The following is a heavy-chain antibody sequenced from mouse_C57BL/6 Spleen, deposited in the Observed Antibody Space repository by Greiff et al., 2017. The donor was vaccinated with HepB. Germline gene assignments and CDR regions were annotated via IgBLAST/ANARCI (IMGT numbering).Heavy chain of an antibody. CDR1: GFNIKDDY. CDR3: TTGGSSYWYFDV. V-gene: IGHV14-4*01. J-gene: IGHJ1*03. Sequence: EVKLMESGAELVRPGASVKLSCTASGFNIKDDYMHWVKQRPEQGLEWIGWIDPENGDTEYASKFQGKATITADTSSNTAYLQLSSLTSEDTAGYYCTTGGSSYWYFDVWGTGTTVTVSS. D-gene: IGHD1-1*01. CDR2: IDPENGDT.